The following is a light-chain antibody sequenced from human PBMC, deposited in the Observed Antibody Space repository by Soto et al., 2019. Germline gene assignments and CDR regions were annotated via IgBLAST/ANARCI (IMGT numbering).Light chain of an antibody. CDR3: QQYGSSPRT. CDR1: QSVSSSC. Sequence: EIVLTQSPGTLPLSPGERATLSCRASQSVSSSCLAWYQQKPGQAPRLLIYDASSRATGIPDRFSGSGSGTDFTLTISRLEPEDFAMYYCQQYGSSPRTFGQGTKVEIK. J-gene: IGKJ1*01. V-gene: IGKV3-20*01. CDR2: DAS.